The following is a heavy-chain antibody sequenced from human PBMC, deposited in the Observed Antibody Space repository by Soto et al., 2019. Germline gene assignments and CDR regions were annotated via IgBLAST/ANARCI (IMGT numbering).Heavy chain of an antibody. CDR3: ANDIGIKAARTYYFYGMDI. D-gene: IGHD6-6*01. V-gene: IGHV3-43D*04. CDR1: GFTFDDYA. J-gene: IGHJ6*02. Sequence: GSRRIACEASGFTFDDYAMHWVRQAPGKGLECVSLISWDGGSTYYADSVKGRFTISRDNSKNSLYLQMNSLRAEDTAWYYCANDIGIKAARTYYFYGMDIWGQG. CDR2: ISWDGGST.